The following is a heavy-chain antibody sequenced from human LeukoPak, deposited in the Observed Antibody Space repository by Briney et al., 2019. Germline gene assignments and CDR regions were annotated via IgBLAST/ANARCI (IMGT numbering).Heavy chain of an antibody. CDR1: GFTFSSYG. CDR3: ARWGTSSLDY. CDR2: IWSDGSNK. D-gene: IGHD6-6*01. Sequence: GGSLRLSCAASGFTFSSYGIHWVRQAPGKGLEWVAVIWSDGSNKYHADSVEGRFTISRDNSRNTVYLLMDSLRLEDTAVYYCARWGTSSLDYWGQGTLVTVSS. V-gene: IGHV3-33*01. J-gene: IGHJ4*02.